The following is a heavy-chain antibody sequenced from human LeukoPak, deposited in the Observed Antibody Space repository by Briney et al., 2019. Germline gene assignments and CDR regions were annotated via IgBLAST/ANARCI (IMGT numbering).Heavy chain of an antibody. Sequence: ASVKVSCKASGYVFTTYHIHWVRQAPGQGLELVGWINPNTSGANHVQKFQGRVTMTSDTSISTAYMELSGLRSDDTALYFCATFTGSSAYWGQGTLVTVSS. J-gene: IGHJ4*02. CDR3: ATFTGSSAY. CDR2: INPNTSGA. CDR1: GYVFTTYH. D-gene: IGHD1-1*01. V-gene: IGHV1-2*02.